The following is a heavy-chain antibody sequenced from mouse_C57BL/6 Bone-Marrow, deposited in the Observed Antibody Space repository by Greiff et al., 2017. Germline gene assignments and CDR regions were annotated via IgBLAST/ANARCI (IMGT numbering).Heavy chain of an antibody. CDR3: AREGYGNYFPWFAY. J-gene: IGHJ3*01. Sequence: QVQLQQPGAELVKPGASVKLSCKASGYTFTSYWMHWVKQRPGQGLEWIGMIHPNSGSTNYNEKFKSKATLTVDKSSSTAYMQLSSLTSEDSAVYYCAREGYGNYFPWFAYWGQGTLVTVSA. V-gene: IGHV1-64*01. CDR1: GYTFTSYW. D-gene: IGHD2-1*01. CDR2: IHPNSGST.